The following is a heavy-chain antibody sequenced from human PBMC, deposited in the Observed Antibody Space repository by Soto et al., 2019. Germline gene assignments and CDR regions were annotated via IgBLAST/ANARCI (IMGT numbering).Heavy chain of an antibody. D-gene: IGHD2-2*01. CDR3: ANALVPAAMSYYYYMDV. CDR2: ISGSGGST. Sequence: PGGSLRLSCAASGFTFSSYAMSWVRQAPGKGLEWVSAISGSGGSTYYADSVKGRFTISRDNSKNTLYLQMNSLRAEDTAVYYCANALVPAAMSYYYYMDVWGKGTTVTVSS. J-gene: IGHJ6*03. V-gene: IGHV3-23*01. CDR1: GFTFSSYA.